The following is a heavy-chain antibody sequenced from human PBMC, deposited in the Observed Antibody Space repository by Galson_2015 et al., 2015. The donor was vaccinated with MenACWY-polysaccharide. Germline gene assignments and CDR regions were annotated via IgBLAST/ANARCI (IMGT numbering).Heavy chain of an antibody. Sequence: EALSLTCPFSGAPLTQAYWPWLRQSPERGLEWIGYYYHSGSTNFNHSLEGRVAMSVDTSKNQITLQLSSVIVADTAVYYCARRLKGFGMDVWGQGTTVAVSS. J-gene: IGHJ6*02. D-gene: IGHD2-21*02. CDR3: ARRLKGFGMDV. CDR2: YYHSGST. V-gene: IGHV4-59*01. CDR1: GAPLTQAY.